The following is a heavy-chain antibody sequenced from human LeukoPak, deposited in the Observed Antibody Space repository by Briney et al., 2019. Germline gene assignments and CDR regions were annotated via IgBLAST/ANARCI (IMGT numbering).Heavy chain of an antibody. J-gene: IGHJ4*02. D-gene: IGHD3-3*01. CDR1: GYTFTGYY. CDR2: INPNSGGT. CDR3: ARDYDFWSGYSLYYFDY. Sequence: ASVKVSCKASGYTFTGYYMHWVRQAPGQGLEWMGWINPNSGGTNYAQKFQGRVTMTRDTSISTAYMELSRLRSDDTAVYYCARDYDFWSGYSLYYFDYWGRGTLVTVSS. V-gene: IGHV1-2*02.